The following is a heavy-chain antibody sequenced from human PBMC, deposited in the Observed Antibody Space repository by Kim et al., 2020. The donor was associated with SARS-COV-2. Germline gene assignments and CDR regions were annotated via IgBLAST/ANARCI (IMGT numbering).Heavy chain of an antibody. D-gene: IGHD1-1*01. CDR3: ARERENWNDLAGAFDI. J-gene: IGHJ3*02. CDR1: GGTFSSYA. Sequence: SVKVSCKASGGTFSSYAISWVRQAPGQGREWMGGIIPIFGTANYAQKFQGRVTIIADKSTYTGYMELSRLRSEDTALYYCARERENWNDLAGAFDIWGQGTMVTVSS. CDR2: IIPIFGTA. V-gene: IGHV1-69*06.